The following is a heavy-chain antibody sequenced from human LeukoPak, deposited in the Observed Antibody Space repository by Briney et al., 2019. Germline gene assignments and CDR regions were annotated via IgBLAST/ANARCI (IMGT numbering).Heavy chain of an antibody. CDR3: ARGRYYDSSGASFDY. Sequence: SETLSLTCTVSGGSISSYYWSWIRQPPGKGLEWIGYIYHSGSTYYNPSLKSRVTISVDRSKNQFSLKLSSVTAADTAVYYCARGRYYDSSGASFDYWGQGTLVTVSS. CDR1: GGSISSYY. CDR2: IYHSGST. V-gene: IGHV4-59*12. D-gene: IGHD3-22*01. J-gene: IGHJ4*02.